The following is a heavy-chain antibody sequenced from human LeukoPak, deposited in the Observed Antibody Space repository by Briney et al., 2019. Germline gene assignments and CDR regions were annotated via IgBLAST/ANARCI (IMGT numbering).Heavy chain of an antibody. J-gene: IGHJ4*02. V-gene: IGHV4-34*01. CDR2: INHSGST. CDR1: RGSLSGYF. CDR3: AKGSGSMIT. D-gene: IGHD3-16*01. Sequence: SETLSLTCAVYRGSLSGYFWTWLRQSPGKGLEWIGEINHSGSTNYNPSLESRVTMSVDTSKNQFSLMLSSVTAADTAVYFCAKGSGSMITWGQGTLVTVSS.